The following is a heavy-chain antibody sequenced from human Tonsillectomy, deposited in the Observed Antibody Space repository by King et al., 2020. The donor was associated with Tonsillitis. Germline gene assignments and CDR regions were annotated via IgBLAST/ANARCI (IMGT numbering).Heavy chain of an antibody. Sequence: VQLVESGGGVVQPGRSLRLSCAAFRFTFRSYVMHWVRQAPGKGLEWVASISHDGSNEYYVDSVKGRFTMSRDNSKETLYLQMNSLRAEDSAVYYCVKGGGATKYYFYAMDVWVPGTTVAVSS. V-gene: IGHV3-30*18. D-gene: IGHD1-26*01. J-gene: IGHJ6*02. CDR2: ISHDGSNE. CDR3: VKGGGATKYYFYAMDV. CDR1: RFTFRSYV.